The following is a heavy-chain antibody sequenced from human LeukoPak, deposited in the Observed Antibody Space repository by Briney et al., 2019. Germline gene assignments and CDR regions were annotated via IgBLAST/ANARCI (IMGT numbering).Heavy chain of an antibody. D-gene: IGHD2-15*01. Sequence: ASVKVSCKASGYTFTSYGISWVRQAPGQGLEWMGWISAYNGNTNYAQKLQGRVTMTTDTSTSTAYMELRSLRSDDTAVYYCARDREGIVVVVAVYDAFDIWGQGTMVTVSS. J-gene: IGHJ3*02. CDR3: ARDREGIVVVVAVYDAFDI. V-gene: IGHV1-18*04. CDR2: ISAYNGNT. CDR1: GYTFTSYG.